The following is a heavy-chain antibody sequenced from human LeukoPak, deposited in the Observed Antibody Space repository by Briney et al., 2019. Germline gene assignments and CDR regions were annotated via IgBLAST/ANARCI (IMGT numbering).Heavy chain of an antibody. V-gene: IGHV3-21*01. CDR3: ARAYYNSGTSHFDF. Sequence: GGSLRLSCAAFGFSFSIYTMSWVRQAPGKGLEWLSSINSGSNYIYYEDSVKGRFTISRDNARNSLSLQMNSLRAEDTAVYYCARAYYNSGTSHFDFWGRGTLITVSS. J-gene: IGHJ4*02. CDR1: GFSFSIYT. D-gene: IGHD3-10*01. CDR2: INSGSNYI.